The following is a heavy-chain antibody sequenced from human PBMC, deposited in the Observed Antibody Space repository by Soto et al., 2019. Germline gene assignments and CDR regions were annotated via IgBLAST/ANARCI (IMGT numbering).Heavy chain of an antibody. CDR2: IIPIFGTA. J-gene: IGHJ6*02. Sequence: SVKVSCKASGGTFSSYAISWVRQAPGQGLEWMGGIIPIFGTANYAQKFQGRVTITADESTSTAYMELSSLRSEDTAVYYCARQVEVDTAMDTRAGPHYYYYGMAVWG. D-gene: IGHD5-18*01. CDR1: GGTFSSYA. V-gene: IGHV1-69*13. CDR3: ARQVEVDTAMDTRAGPHYYYYGMAV.